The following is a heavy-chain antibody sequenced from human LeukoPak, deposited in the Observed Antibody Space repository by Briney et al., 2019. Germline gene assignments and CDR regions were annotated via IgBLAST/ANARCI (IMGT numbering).Heavy chain of an antibody. CDR2: ISGTGGNT. J-gene: IGHJ6*02. V-gene: IGHV3-23*01. D-gene: IGHD2-2*01. CDR1: GFTFSSYA. Sequence: GGSLRLSCAASGFTFSSYAMSWVRQAPGKGLEGVSAISGTGGNTNYADSVKGRFTISRDNSKNTLYLQMNTLRAEDTAIYYCAKSRGSSTSAYAMDVWGQGTTVTVSS. CDR3: AKSRGSSTSAYAMDV.